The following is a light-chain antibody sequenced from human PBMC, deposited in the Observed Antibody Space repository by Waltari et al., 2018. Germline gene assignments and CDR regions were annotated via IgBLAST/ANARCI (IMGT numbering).Light chain of an antibody. J-gene: IGKJ2*01. CDR2: WAS. Sequence: DILLTNSPDFLAVSLGDRATINCKSSHSVLSSSNNKNYLGLYQQRPGQPPKLLITWASTRESGVSDRFSGGVSGTDFTLTISSLQAEDVVVYCCQQCYTFPYTFGQGTKLEIK. CDR3: QQCYTFPYT. V-gene: IGKV4-1*01. CDR1: HSVLSSSNNKNY.